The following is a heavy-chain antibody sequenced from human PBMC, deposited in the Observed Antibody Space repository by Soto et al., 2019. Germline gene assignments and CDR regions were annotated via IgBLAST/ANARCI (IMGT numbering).Heavy chain of an antibody. CDR2: ISYDGSNK. Sequence: GGSLRLSCAASGFTFSSYAMHWVRQAPGKGLEWVAVISYDGSNKYYADSVKGRFTISRDNSKNTLYLQMNSLRAEDTAVYYFSRDGQQLAYYFDYWGQGTLVTVSS. V-gene: IGHV3-30*04. CDR3: SRDGQQLAYYFDY. J-gene: IGHJ4*02. D-gene: IGHD6-13*01. CDR1: GFTFSSYA.